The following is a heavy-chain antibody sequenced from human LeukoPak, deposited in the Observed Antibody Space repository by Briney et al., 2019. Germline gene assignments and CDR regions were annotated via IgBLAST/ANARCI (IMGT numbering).Heavy chain of an antibody. Sequence: SETLSLTCTVSGDSISSGDFSWSWIRQAPGRTLEFIGYIHATGSTFYNPSLKSRTTISIDTSRNQFSLKLSSVTAADTAVYYCARVSGYCSSTSCYLGGYYYYYMDVWGKGTTVTVSS. CDR1: GDSISSGDFS. D-gene: IGHD2-2*01. CDR2: IHATGST. V-gene: IGHV4-30-4*07. J-gene: IGHJ6*03. CDR3: ARVSGYCSSTSCYLGGYYYYYMDV.